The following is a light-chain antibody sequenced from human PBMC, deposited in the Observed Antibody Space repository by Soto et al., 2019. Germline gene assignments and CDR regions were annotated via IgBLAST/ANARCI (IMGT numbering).Light chain of an antibody. V-gene: IGKV3-11*01. J-gene: IGKJ2*01. CDR3: QHRSNWPRFT. Sequence: EIVLTKSPATPSLSPGERATLSCRASQSVGNYLAWYQQKPGQPPRLLIFDASYRAAGIPARFSGSGSGTDFTLTISSLEPEDFALYYCQHRSNWPRFTFGQGTNLEI. CDR2: DAS. CDR1: QSVGNY.